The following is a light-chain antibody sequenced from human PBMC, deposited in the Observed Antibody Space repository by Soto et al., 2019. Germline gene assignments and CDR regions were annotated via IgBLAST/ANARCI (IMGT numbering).Light chain of an antibody. V-gene: IGKV1-39*01. CDR1: QSITSY. Sequence: DIQMTQSPSSLSASVGDRVTITCRASQSITSYLNWYQQKRGRAPELLIHAASSLQSGVPSRFSGSGSGTDFTLTISSLQAEDFASYYCQQTRAYPSTFGGGTKVDIK. CDR3: QQTRAYPST. CDR2: AAS. J-gene: IGKJ4*01.